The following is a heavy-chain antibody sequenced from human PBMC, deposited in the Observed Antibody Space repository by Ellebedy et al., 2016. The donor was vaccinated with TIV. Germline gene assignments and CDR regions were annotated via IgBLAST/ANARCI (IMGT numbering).Heavy chain of an antibody. Sequence: GGSLRLSCAASGLTFSGYGMHWVRQPPGKGLEWVAFTRYDEFHNYYADSVKGRFTISRDNAKNSLYLQMDSLRAEDTAVYFCARDQGIVATIDRFSVWGQGNLVTVSS. CDR2: TRYDEFHN. V-gene: IGHV3-30*02. J-gene: IGHJ4*02. CDR3: ARDQGIVATIDRFSV. CDR1: GLTFSGYG. D-gene: IGHD5-12*01.